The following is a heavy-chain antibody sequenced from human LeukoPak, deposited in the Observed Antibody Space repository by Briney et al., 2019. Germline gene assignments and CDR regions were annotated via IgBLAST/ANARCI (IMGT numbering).Heavy chain of an antibody. CDR2: MNPNSGNT. Sequence: ASVKVSCKASGYTFTSYDMNWVRQATGQGLEWMGWMNPNSGNTGYAQKFQGRVTMTRNTSISTAYMELSSLRSDDTAVYYCARALVRGCSSTSCYPGKFDYWGQGTLVTVSS. D-gene: IGHD2-2*01. V-gene: IGHV1-8*01. CDR1: GYTFTSYD. J-gene: IGHJ4*02. CDR3: ARALVRGCSSTSCYPGKFDY.